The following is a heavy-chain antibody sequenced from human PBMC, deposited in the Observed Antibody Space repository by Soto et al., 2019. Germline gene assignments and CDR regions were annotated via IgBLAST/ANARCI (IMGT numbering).Heavy chain of an antibody. J-gene: IGHJ4*02. V-gene: IGHV3-15*01. CDR1: GFTFSNAW. D-gene: IGHD5-18*01. CDR2: IKSKTDGGTT. CDR3: TTDYVDTAMVTDY. Sequence: AGGSLRLSCAASGFTFSNAWMSWVRQAPGKGLEWVGRIKSKTDGGTTDYAAPVKGRFTISRDDSKNTLYLQMNSLKTEDTAVYYCTTDYVDTAMVTDYWGQGTLVTVSS.